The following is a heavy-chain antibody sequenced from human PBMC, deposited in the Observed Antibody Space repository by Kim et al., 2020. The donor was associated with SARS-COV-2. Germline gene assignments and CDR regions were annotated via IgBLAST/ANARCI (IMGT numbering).Heavy chain of an antibody. CDR3: ARGGSTWFFDF. Sequence: TAHADAVKGRFTISRDTSKNTLSLQMDSLRADDTAVYYCARGGSTWFFDFWGQGTLVTVSS. D-gene: IGHD2-2*01. CDR2: T. J-gene: IGHJ4*02. V-gene: IGHV3-23*01.